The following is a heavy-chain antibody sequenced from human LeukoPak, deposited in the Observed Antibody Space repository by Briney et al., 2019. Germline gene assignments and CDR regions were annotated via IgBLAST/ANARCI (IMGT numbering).Heavy chain of an antibody. V-gene: IGHV3-30*02. CDR1: GFTFSCYG. D-gene: IGHD3-10*01. CDR3: AEPLMRDRWFGES. Sequence: GGSLRLSCAASGFTFSCYGMHWVRQAPGKGLEWVAFIRYDGNDKFYADSVKGRFAISRDTSRNTLYLQMGSLRAEDTAMYYCAEPLMRDRWFGESWGQGTLVTVSS. J-gene: IGHJ5*02. CDR2: IRYDGNDK.